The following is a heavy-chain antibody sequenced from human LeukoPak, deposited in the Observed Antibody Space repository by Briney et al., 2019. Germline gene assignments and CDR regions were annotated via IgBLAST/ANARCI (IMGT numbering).Heavy chain of an antibody. CDR2: IWYDGRNK. CDR3: VNDLVNFDY. J-gene: IGHJ4*02. D-gene: IGHD2-21*01. CDR1: GFTFGSYG. V-gene: IGHV3-33*06. Sequence: PGRSLRLSCAASGFTFGSYGMHWVRQAPGKGLEWVAVIWYDGRNKYYGDSVKGRFTISRDNSKNTLYLQMNSLRAEDTAVYYCVNDLVNFDYWGQGTLVTVSS.